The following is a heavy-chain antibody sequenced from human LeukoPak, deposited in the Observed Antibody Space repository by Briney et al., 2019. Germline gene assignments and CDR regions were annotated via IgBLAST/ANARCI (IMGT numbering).Heavy chain of an antibody. V-gene: IGHV1-69*05. CDR1: GGTFSSHA. CDR2: INPIFHTP. J-gene: IGHJ4*02. D-gene: IGHD4-11*01. Sequence: SVKVSCKASGGTFSSHAISWVRQAPGQGLEWMGVINPIFHTPTYAKRFQGRLTITKDESMSTASMDLSSLISDDTAVYYFARGRTTGEFDYWGQGTLVTVSS. CDR3: ARGRTTGEFDY.